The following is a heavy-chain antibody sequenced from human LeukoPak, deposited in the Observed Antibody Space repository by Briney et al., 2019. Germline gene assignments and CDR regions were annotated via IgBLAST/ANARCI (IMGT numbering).Heavy chain of an antibody. CDR1: GFTFSSYG. D-gene: IGHD1-26*01. J-gene: IGHJ4*02. CDR2: IWYDGSNK. V-gene: IGHV3-33*01. CDR3: ARGGLRGSYLLPDY. Sequence: GGSLRLSCAASGFTFSSYGMHWVRQAPGKGLEWVAVIWYDGSNKYYADSVKGRFTISRDNSKNTLYLQMNSLRAEDTAVYYCARGGLRGSYLLPDYWGQGTLVTVSS.